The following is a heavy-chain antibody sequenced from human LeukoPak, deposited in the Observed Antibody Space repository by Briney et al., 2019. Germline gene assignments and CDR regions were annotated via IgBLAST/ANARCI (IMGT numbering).Heavy chain of an antibody. CDR1: GFTLSNYA. V-gene: IGHV3-30*04. D-gene: IGHD5-18*01. J-gene: IGHJ4*02. CDR3: ARAQLDLDY. CDR2: ISFDGSNK. Sequence: GGSLRLSCAASGFTLSNYAMHWVRQAPGKGLEWVAVISFDGSNKFYADSVKGRFTISGDNSKNTLYLQMNSLRAEDTAVYYCARAQLDLDYWGQGTLVTVSS.